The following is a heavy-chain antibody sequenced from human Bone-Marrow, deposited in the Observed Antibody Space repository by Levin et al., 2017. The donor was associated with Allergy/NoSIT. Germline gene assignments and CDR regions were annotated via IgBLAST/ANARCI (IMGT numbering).Heavy chain of an antibody. CDR2: TFASGST. CDR1: GVSVSTTSHY. CDR3: AKGGFCSGGSYPTSFED. Sequence: SETLSLTCIVSGVSVSTTSHYWSWIRQPPGKGLEWIGYTFASGSTNYSPSFTSRVTISVDTSNNQFSLKLTSVTAADTAVYYCAKGGFCSGGSYPTSFEDWGPGTLVTVSS. J-gene: IGHJ4*02. D-gene: IGHD2-15*01. V-gene: IGHV4-61*01.